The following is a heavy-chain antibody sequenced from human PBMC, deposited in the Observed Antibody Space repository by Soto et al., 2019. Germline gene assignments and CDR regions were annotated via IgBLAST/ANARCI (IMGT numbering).Heavy chain of an antibody. D-gene: IGHD3-22*01. J-gene: IGHJ4*02. CDR2: ISYGGNDK. CDR1: GFTFNNYG. V-gene: IGHV3-30*18. Sequence: QVQLVGSGGGVVQPGRSLRLSCAASGFTFNNYGIHWVRQAPGKGLEWVAVISYGGNDKYYADSVKGRFTISRDNSKNTLYLQMNSLRAEDTAVYYCAKLYYYDSRGYSDFDYWGQGALVTVSS. CDR3: AKLYYYDSRGYSDFDY.